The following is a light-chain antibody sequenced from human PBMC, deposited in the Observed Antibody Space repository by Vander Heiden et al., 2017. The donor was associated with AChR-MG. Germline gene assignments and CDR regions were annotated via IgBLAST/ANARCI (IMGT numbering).Light chain of an antibody. J-gene: IGLJ1*01. CDR2: EVN. Sequence: QSALTQPPSPSGSLGQSVTISCTGTSSDVGGYGHVSWYQQHPGKAPKLIIFEVNRRPSGVPDRFSGSKSGNSASLRVSGLQSEDEAEYYCCAYAASDSYVFGTGTKVTVL. CDR3: CAYAASDSYV. CDR1: SSDVGGYGH. V-gene: IGLV2-8*01.